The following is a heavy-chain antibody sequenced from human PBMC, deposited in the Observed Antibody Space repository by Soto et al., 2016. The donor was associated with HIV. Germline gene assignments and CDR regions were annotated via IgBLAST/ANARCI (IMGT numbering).Heavy chain of an antibody. Sequence: QVQLQESGPGLVKPSETLSLTCTVSGGSINNYYWSWVRQPPGKGLEWIGYIYYTGSTNYNPSLKSRVTISVDTSKNELSLKLNSVTAADTAVYYCARTPRGIFDPWGQGILVTVSS. CDR1: GGSINNYY. CDR2: IYYTGST. V-gene: IGHV4-59*01. D-gene: IGHD2-15*01. J-gene: IGHJ5*02. CDR3: ARTPRGIFDP.